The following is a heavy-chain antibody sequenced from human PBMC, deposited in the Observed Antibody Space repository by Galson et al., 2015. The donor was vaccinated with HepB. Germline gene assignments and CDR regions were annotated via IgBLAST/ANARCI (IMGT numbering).Heavy chain of an antibody. Sequence: SVKASCKASGYTFTSYDINWVRQATGQGLEWMGWMNPNSGNTGYAQKFQGRVTMTRNTSISTAYMELSSLRSEDTAVYYCARGIRGRTYYDFWSGYRDAFDIWGQGTMVTVSS. J-gene: IGHJ3*02. CDR3: ARGIRGRTYYDFWSGYRDAFDI. CDR1: GYTFTSYD. V-gene: IGHV1-8*01. D-gene: IGHD3-3*01. CDR2: MNPNSGNT.